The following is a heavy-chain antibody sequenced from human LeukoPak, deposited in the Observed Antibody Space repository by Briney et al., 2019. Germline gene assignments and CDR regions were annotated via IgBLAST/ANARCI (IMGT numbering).Heavy chain of an antibody. CDR3: ARRPAVTGTLAY. V-gene: IGHV1-2*02. CDR1: GYTFTDYY. J-gene: IGHJ4*02. D-gene: IGHD6-19*01. Sequence: ASVKVSCKASGYTFTDYYMHLVRQAPGQRLEWLGWIHPNRGATNYAQKFQGRVTMTRHTSINTAYMELSGLRSDDTAMYYCARRPAVTGTLAYWCQGTLLTVSS. CDR2: IHPNRGAT.